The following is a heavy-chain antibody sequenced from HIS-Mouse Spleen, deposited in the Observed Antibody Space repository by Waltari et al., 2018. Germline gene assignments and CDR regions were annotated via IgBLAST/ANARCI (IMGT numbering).Heavy chain of an antibody. J-gene: IGHJ4*02. Sequence: QVQLVQSGAEVKKPGASVKVSCKASGYTFTGYYMHWVRQAPGQGLEWMGWINPTSGGTNYAQKFQGRVTMTRDTSISTAYMELSRLRSDDTAVYYCARRDSSGLRVFDYWGQGTLVTVSS. CDR1: GYTFTGYY. CDR3: ARRDSSGLRVFDY. V-gene: IGHV1-2*02. D-gene: IGHD6-19*01. CDR2: INPTSGGT.